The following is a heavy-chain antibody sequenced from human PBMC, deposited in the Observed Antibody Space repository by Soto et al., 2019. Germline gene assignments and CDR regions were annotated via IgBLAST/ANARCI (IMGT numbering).Heavy chain of an antibody. V-gene: IGHV1-18*04. J-gene: IGHJ4*02. D-gene: IGHD3-10*01. CDR2: ISAHNGDT. CDR3: ARVRLSLFDY. Sequence: GASVKVSCKASGYTFTSYGITWVRQAPGQGLEWMGWISAHNGDTTYAQKFRGRVTMTTDTSTRTAYMELRSLRSDDTAVYFCARVRLSLFDYWGQGTLVTVSS. CDR1: GYTFTSYG.